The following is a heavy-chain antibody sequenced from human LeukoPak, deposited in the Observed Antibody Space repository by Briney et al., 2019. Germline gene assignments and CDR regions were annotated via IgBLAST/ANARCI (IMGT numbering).Heavy chain of an antibody. J-gene: IGHJ5*02. D-gene: IGHD2-2*01. CDR1: GGTFSSYA. V-gene: IGHV1-69*13. CDR2: IIPILGTA. Sequence: ASVKVSCKASGGTFSSYAISWVRQAPGQGLEWMGGIIPILGTANYAQKFQGRVTITADESTSTAYMELSSLRSEDTAVYYCAREGGYASNERRFPWFDPWGQGTLVTVSS. CDR3: AREGGYASNERRFPWFDP.